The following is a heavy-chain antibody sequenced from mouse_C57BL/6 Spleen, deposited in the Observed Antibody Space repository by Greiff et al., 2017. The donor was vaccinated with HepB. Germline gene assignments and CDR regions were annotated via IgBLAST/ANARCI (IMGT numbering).Heavy chain of an antibody. V-gene: IGHV1-7*01. CDR1: GYTFTSYW. CDR2: INPSSGYT. J-gene: IGHJ3*01. D-gene: IGHD1-1*01. CDR3: GRRYYGSSYQFAY. Sequence: VQLQQSGAELAKPGASVKLSCKASGYTFTSYWMHWVKQRPGQGLEWIGYINPSSGYTKYNQKFKDKATLTADKSSSTAYMQLSSLTYEDSAVYYCGRRYYGSSYQFAYWGQGTLVTVSA.